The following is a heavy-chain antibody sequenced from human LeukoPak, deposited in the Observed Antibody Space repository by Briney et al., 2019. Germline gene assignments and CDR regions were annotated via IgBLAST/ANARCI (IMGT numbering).Heavy chain of an antibody. CDR2: IYHSGST. V-gene: IGHV4-30-2*01. D-gene: IGHD2-2*01. CDR1: GGSISSGGYY. CDR3: ARVPPGVPAAIFWYFDL. Sequence: PSQTLSLTCTVSGGSISSGGYYWSWIRQPPGKGLEWIGYIYHSGSTYYNPSLKSRVTISVDRSKNQFSLKLSSVTAADTAVYYCARVPPGVPAAIFWYFDLWGRGTLVTVSS. J-gene: IGHJ2*01.